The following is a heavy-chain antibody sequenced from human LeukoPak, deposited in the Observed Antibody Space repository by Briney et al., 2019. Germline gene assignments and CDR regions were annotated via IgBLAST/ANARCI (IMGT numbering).Heavy chain of an antibody. J-gene: IGHJ4*02. V-gene: IGHV3-23*01. CDR3: AKKPCSGGSCQYYFDF. CDR1: RFTFSNYA. CDR2: ITAGSGST. Sequence: PGGSLRLSCAASRFTFSNYAMSWVRQAPGKGLEWVSGITAGSGSTYYADSVKGRFTISRDDFKNTLSLQMNILRAEDTAVYYCAKKPCSGGSCQYYFDFWGQGTLVTVSS. D-gene: IGHD2-15*01.